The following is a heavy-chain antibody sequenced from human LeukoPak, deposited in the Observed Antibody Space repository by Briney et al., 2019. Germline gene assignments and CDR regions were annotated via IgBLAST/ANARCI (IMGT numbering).Heavy chain of an antibody. CDR1: GFTFSDHI. V-gene: IGHV3-48*01. Sequence: GGSLGLSCAASGFTFSDHIMNWVRQLPGKRLEWVAYVSGSGSTVYYADSVKGRFTISRDNGKSSLYLQMNGLRVEDTALYYCVRQFASWGQGTLVTVSS. J-gene: IGHJ4*02. CDR2: VSGSGSTV. CDR3: VRQFAS.